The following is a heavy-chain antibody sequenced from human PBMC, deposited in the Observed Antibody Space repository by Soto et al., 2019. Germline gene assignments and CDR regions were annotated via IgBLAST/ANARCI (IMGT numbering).Heavy chain of an antibody. V-gene: IGHV1-69*13. CDR3: ARGRYSSGWYRNYYYGMDV. Sequence: GASVKVSCKASGGTFSSYAISWVRQAPGQGLEWMGGIIPIFGTANYAQKFQGRVTITADESTSTAYMELSSLRSGDTAVYYCARGRYSSGWYRNYYYGMDVWGQGTTVTVYS. D-gene: IGHD6-19*01. J-gene: IGHJ6*02. CDR1: GGTFSSYA. CDR2: IIPIFGTA.